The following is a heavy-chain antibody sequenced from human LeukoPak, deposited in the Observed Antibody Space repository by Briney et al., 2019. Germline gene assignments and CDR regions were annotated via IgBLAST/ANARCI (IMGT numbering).Heavy chain of an antibody. J-gene: IGHJ4*02. Sequence: PGGSLRLSCAASGFTVSSNYMNWVRQAPGKGLEWVSVIYSRGSTYYADSVKGRFIISRDNSRNTLYLQMNSLRAEDTAVYYCARDSSSYYYFDYWGQGTLVTVSS. CDR3: ARDSSSYYYFDY. D-gene: IGHD6-13*01. CDR1: GFTVSSNY. V-gene: IGHV3-66*01. CDR2: IYSRGST.